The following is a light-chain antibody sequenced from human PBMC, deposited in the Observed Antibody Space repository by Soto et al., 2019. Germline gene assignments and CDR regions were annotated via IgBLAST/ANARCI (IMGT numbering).Light chain of an antibody. CDR2: DTT. V-gene: IGLV1-40*01. CDR1: HSDIGAGYG. Sequence: QSVLTQPPSVTGAPGQRVTISYTGSHSDIGAGYGVHWYQQFPHSAPKLLIYDTTNRPSGVPDRFSGSRSGTSASLAITGLQAEDEAAYYCQSFDSSRIGLLFGGGTKLTVL. J-gene: IGLJ2*01. CDR3: QSFDSSRIGLL.